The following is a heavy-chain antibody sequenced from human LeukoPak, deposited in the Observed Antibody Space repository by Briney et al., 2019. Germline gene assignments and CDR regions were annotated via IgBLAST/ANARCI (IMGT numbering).Heavy chain of an antibody. CDR2: ISSSGSTI. CDR1: GFTVSSNY. J-gene: IGHJ4*02. V-gene: IGHV3-11*04. CDR3: AGLRYFDKRGY. Sequence: GGSLRLSCAASGFTVSSNYMSWVRQAPGKGLEWVSYISSSGSTIYYADSVKGRFTISRDNAKNSLYLQMNSLRAEDTAVYYCAGLRYFDKRGYWGQGTLVTVSS. D-gene: IGHD3-9*01.